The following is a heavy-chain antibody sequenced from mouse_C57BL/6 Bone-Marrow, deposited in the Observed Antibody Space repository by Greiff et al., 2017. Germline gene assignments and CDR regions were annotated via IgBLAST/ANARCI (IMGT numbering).Heavy chain of an antibody. J-gene: IGHJ4*01. Sequence: EVKLLESGGGLVQPKGSLKLSCAASGFSFNTYAMHWVRQAPGTGLEWVARIRSKSNNYATYYADSVKDSFTISSDDSESMLYLQLNNLKTEDTAMYYGGRHPMDYWGQGTSVTVSS. CDR3: GRHPMDY. CDR2: IRSKSNNYAT. V-gene: IGHV10-1*01. CDR1: GFSFNTYA.